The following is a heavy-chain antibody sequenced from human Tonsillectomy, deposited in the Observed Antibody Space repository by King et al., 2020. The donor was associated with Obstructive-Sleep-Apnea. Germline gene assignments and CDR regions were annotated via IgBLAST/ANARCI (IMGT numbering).Heavy chain of an antibody. CDR1: GFTFSNYG. V-gene: IGHV3-30*18. D-gene: IGHD6-13*01. CDR3: AKPLWQQLVIED. Sequence: VQLVESGGGVVQPGRSLRLSCAASGFTFSNYGMHWVRQAPGKGLEWVAVISYDGSNKYYADSVKGRFTISRDNSKNTLYLEMNNLRAADTAVYYCAKPLWQQLVIEDWGQGTQVTVSS. CDR2: ISYDGSNK. J-gene: IGHJ4*02.